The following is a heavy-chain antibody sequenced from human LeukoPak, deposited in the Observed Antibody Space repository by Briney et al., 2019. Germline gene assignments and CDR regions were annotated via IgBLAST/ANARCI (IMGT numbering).Heavy chain of an antibody. CDR3: ASADGSLYYYYMDV. Sequence: SETLSLTCTVSGGSISNYYWNWIRQPPGKGLEWIGYIYYSGSTYYNPSLKSRVTISVDTSKNQFSLKLSSVTAADTAVYYCASADGSLYYYYMDVWGKGTTVTVSS. V-gene: IGHV4-59*12. J-gene: IGHJ6*03. CDR1: GGSISNYY. CDR2: IYYSGST.